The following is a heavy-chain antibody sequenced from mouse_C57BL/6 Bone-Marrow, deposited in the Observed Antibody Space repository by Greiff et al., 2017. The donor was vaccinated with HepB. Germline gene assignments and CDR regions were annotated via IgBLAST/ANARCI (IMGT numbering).Heavy chain of an antibody. CDR1: GFTFSSYG. Sequence: EVQVVESGGDLVKPGGSLKLSCAASGFTFSSYGMSWVRQTPDKRLEWVATISSGGSYTYYPDSVKGRFTISRDNAKNTLYLQMSSLKSEDTAMYYCARPPFAYWGHGTLVTVSA. CDR2: ISSGGSYT. J-gene: IGHJ3*01. CDR3: ARPPFAY. V-gene: IGHV5-6*01.